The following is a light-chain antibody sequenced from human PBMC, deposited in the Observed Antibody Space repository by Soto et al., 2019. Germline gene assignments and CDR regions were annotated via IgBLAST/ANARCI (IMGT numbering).Light chain of an antibody. CDR3: QPYNSYSRT. CDR2: AAS. Sequence: DIKMTQSPSTLCGSVGERVTMTCRASQTISSWLAWYQQKPGKARKLLIYAASSLQSGVPSRFSGSGSGTEFTLTISSLQPDDFATYYCQPYNSYSRTVGPGTKVEIK. V-gene: IGKV1-5*01. J-gene: IGKJ1*01. CDR1: QTISSW.